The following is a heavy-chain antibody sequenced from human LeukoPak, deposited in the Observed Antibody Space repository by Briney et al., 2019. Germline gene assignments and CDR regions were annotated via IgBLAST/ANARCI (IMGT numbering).Heavy chain of an antibody. CDR1: GGSFSSHY. D-gene: IGHD5-18*01. CDR3: ATIKRGYPFGYFDF. CDR2: MFDSVTSKDKMSDSVTS. V-gene: IGHV4-59*11. J-gene: IGHJ4*02. Sequence: ASETLSLTCTVSGGSFSSHYWGWIRQPPGKGLEWIAYMFDSVTSKDKMSDSVTSKDNPSLKSRLTLSADTSKNQFSLRLSYVTAADTAVYYCATIKRGYPFGYFDFWGRGILVTVSS.